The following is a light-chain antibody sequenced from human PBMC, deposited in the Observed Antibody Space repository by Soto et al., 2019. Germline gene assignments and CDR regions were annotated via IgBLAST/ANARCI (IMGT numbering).Light chain of an antibody. CDR2: AAS. V-gene: IGKV3D-20*02. J-gene: IGKJ4*01. CDR1: QSVSSRY. CDR3: QQHISWPLT. Sequence: EIVLTQSPGTLSLSPGERATLSCRASQSVSSRYLVWYQQRPGQAPRLLIYAASSRATGIPDRFSGSGSGTDFTLTISRLEPEDFAVYYCQQHISWPLTFGGGTKVEIK.